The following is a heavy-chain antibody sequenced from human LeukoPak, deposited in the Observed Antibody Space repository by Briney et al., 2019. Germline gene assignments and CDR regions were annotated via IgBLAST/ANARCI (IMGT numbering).Heavy chain of an antibody. CDR2: INPNSGGT. D-gene: IGHD5-12*01. CDR3: ATMEAFSAYEGAFDI. Sequence: ASVKVSCKASGYTFTGYYMHWVRQAPGQGLEWMGWINPNSGGTNYAQKFQGRVTMTRDTSISTAYMELSRPRSDDTAVYYCATMEAFSAYEGAFDIWGQGTMVTVSS. V-gene: IGHV1-2*02. J-gene: IGHJ3*02. CDR1: GYTFTGYY.